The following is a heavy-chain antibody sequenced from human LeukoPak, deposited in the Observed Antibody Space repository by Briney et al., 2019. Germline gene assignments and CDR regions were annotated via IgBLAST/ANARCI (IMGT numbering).Heavy chain of an antibody. CDR2: INHSGST. CDR3: ARGVVHRIAAAVRVRYYGMDV. V-gene: IGHV4-34*01. Sequence: SETLSLTCAVYGGSFSGYYWSWIRQPPGKGLEWIGEINHSGSTNYNPSLKSRVTISVDTSKNQFSLKLSSVTATDTAVYYCARGVVHRIAAAVRVRYYGMDVWGQGTTVTVSS. CDR1: GGSFSGYY. D-gene: IGHD6-13*01. J-gene: IGHJ6*02.